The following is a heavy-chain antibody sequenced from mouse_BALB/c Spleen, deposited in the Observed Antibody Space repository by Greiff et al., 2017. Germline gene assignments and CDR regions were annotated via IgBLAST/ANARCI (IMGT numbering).Heavy chain of an antibody. D-gene: IGHD1-2*01. CDR3: ARADGGTLYAMDY. Sequence: QVQLQQSGPELVKPGASVKMSCKASGYTFTDYVISWVKQRTGQGLEWIGEIYPGSGSTYYNEKFKGKATLTVDKSSSTAYMELSSLTSEDFAVYYCARADGGTLYAMDYWGQGTSVTVSS. J-gene: IGHJ4*01. CDR1: GYTFTDYV. V-gene: IGHV1-77*01. CDR2: IYPGSGST.